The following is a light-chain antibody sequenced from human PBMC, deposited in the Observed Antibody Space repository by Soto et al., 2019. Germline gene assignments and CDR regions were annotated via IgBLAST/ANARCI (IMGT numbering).Light chain of an antibody. V-gene: IGLV1-47*01. CDR3: AAWDDSLSAYV. J-gene: IGLJ1*01. CDR2: RNN. Sequence: ALTQPPSASGTPGQRVTISCSGSSSNIGSNYVYWYQQLPGTAPKLLIYRNNQRPSGVPDRFSGSKSGTSASLAISGLRSEDEADYYCAAWDDSLSAYVFGTGTKVTVL. CDR1: SSNIGSNY.